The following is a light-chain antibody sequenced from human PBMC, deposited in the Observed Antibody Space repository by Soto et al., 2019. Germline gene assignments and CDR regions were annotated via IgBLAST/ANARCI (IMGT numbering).Light chain of an antibody. V-gene: IGKV3-20*01. CDR3: QQYGTSPLT. CDR2: GAS. CDR1: QSVRSNS. Sequence: EIVLTQSPRTLSLSPGESATLSCTASQSVRSNSLAWYQQKPGQSPRLLMFGASGRATGTPPRFSGRGSGTDFTLNISRLEPEDFAVYYCQQYGTSPLTFGGGTKVDI. J-gene: IGKJ4*01.